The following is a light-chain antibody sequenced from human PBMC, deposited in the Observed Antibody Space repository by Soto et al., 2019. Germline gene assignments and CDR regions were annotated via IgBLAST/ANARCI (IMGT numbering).Light chain of an antibody. Sequence: QSALTQPASVSGSPGQSITISCTGTSSDVGAYDYVSWYQQHPGTAPRLLIFEVSDRPSGASYRFSGSKSGNTASLTISGLQAEDEADYYCSSYASGSTLLFGGGTKLTVL. J-gene: IGLJ2*01. V-gene: IGLV2-14*01. CDR1: SSDVGAYDY. CDR2: EVS. CDR3: SSYASGSTLL.